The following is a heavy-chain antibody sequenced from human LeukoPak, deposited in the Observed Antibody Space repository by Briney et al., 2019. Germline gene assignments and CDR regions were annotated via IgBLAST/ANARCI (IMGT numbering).Heavy chain of an antibody. D-gene: IGHD5-18*01. CDR2: IYWDDDK. CDR1: GFSLGTSGVG. V-gene: IGHV2-5*02. CDR3: AHSDTAMALDY. J-gene: IGHJ4*02. Sequence: SGPTLWNPPQALTLTCTFSGFSLGTSGVGVGWIRQPPGKALEWLALIYWDDDKRYSPSQKSRLTITKDTSKNQVVLTMTNMDPVDTATYYCAHSDTAMALDYWGQGTLVTVSS.